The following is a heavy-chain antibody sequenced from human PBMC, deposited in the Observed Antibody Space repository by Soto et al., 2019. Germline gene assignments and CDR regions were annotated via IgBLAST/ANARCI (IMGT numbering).Heavy chain of an antibody. CDR2: IYYSGST. J-gene: IGHJ4*02. D-gene: IGHD1-26*01. Sequence: PSQTLSLTCAVSSGSISSYYWSWIRQPPGKGLEWIGYIYYSGSTNYNPSLKSRVTISVDTSKNQFSLKLSSVTAADTAVYYCARDLKGAFDYWGQGTLVTVSS. CDR3: ARDLKGAFDY. V-gene: IGHV4-59*01. CDR1: SGSISSYY.